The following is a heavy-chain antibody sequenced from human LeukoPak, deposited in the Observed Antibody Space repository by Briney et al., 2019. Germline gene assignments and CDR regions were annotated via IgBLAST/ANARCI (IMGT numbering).Heavy chain of an antibody. V-gene: IGHV3-30*02. D-gene: IGHD1-26*01. CDR1: GFTLSTYG. CDR3: AKGYSGSYVYYFDY. Sequence: PGGSLRLSCAASGFTLSTYGMHWVRQAPGKGLEWVAFIRYDGSKTYYADSVKGRFTISRDNSKNTLSLQMNSLRPEDTSVYYCAKGYSGSYVYYFDYWGQGTLVTVSS. CDR2: IRYDGSKT. J-gene: IGHJ4*02.